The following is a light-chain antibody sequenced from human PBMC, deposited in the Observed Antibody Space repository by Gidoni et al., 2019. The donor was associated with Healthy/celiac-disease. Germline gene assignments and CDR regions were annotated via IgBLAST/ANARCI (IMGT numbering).Light chain of an antibody. J-gene: IGKJ1*01. Sequence: IHMTSSPSTLSASVGDSVTITCRASQSISSSLNWYQQKPGKAPKLLIYGASSLPSGIPARFSGSGSGTEFTLTISSLQSEDFATYYCQQSYSTSWTFGQGTKVEIK. CDR2: GAS. CDR3: QQSYSTSWT. V-gene: IGKV1-39*01. CDR1: QSISSS.